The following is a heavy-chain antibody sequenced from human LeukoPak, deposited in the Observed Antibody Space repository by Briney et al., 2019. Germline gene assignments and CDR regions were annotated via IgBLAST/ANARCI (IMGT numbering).Heavy chain of an antibody. D-gene: IGHD5-18*01. V-gene: IGHV3-7*01. CDR3: VEWIQLSREDAFDI. J-gene: IGHJ3*02. CDR1: GFTFSSDW. CDR2: IKQDGSKK. Sequence: GGSLRLSCAAAGFTFSSDWMSGVRQAPGKGLGWVANIKQDGSKKYDVYSVKRRFTISRDNTKNSLQLQMNSRTAEDMAVYYCVEWIQLSREDAFDIWGQGAMVTVSS.